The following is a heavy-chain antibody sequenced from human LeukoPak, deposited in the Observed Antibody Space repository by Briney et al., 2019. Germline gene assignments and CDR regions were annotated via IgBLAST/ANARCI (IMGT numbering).Heavy chain of an antibody. CDR3: ARGRYCSGGSCYFFFDY. J-gene: IGHJ4*02. CDR1: GGSFSGYY. Sequence: SETLSLTCAVYGGSFSGYYWSWIRQPPGKGLEWIGYIYYSGSTYYNPSLKSRVTISVDTSKNQFSLKLSSVTAADTAVYYCARGRYCSGGSCYFFFDYWGQGTLVTVSS. D-gene: IGHD2-15*01. V-gene: IGHV4-30-4*08. CDR2: IYYSGST.